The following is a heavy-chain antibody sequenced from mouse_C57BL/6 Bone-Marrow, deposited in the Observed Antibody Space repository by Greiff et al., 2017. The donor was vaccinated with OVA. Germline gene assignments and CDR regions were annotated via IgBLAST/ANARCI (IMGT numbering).Heavy chain of an antibody. CDR1: GYAFTNYL. J-gene: IGHJ2*01. V-gene: IGHV1-54*01. CDR2: INPGSGGT. Sequence: QVQLQQSGAELVRPGTSVKVSCKASGYAFTNYLIEWVKQRPGQGLEWIGVINPGSGGTNYNEKFKGKATLTADKSSSTAYMQLSSLTSEDSAVYFCARSYYCGSSYNWGQGTTLTVSS. CDR3: ARSYYCGSSYN. D-gene: IGHD1-1*01.